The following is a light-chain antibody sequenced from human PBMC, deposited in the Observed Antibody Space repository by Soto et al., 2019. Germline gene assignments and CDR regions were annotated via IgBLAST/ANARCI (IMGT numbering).Light chain of an antibody. J-gene: IGKJ5*01. Sequence: VVMTQSPGTLSVSPGEGVTLSYRASQSVGNSLAWYQQKPGQAPRLLIFGASTRVTGIPARFSGSGSGTDFTLTISSLQPEDVATYFCQKYNSALTFGQGTRLEI. CDR1: QSVGNS. V-gene: IGKV3-15*01. CDR3: QKYNSALT. CDR2: GAS.